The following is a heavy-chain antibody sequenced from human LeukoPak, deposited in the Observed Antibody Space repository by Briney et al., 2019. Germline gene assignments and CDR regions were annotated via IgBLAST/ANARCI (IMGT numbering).Heavy chain of an antibody. V-gene: IGHV4-38-2*02. CDR2: IYHSGST. CDR1: GYSISSGYY. D-gene: IGHD3-16*01. Sequence: SETLSLTCTVSGYSISSGYYWGWIRQPPGKGLEWIGSIYHSGSTYYNPSLKSRVTISVDTSKNQFSLKLSSVTAAETAVYYCARGGGDYFDYWGQGTLVTVSS. CDR3: ARGGGDYFDY. J-gene: IGHJ4*02.